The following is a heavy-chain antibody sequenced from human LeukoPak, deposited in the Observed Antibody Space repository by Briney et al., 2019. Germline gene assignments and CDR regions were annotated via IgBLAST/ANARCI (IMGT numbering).Heavy chain of an antibody. CDR2: ISWNSGTI. D-gene: IGHD3-16*01. V-gene: IGHV3-9*01. J-gene: IGHJ4*02. CDR1: GFIFDDYA. CDR3: ARAVSSDPFDY. Sequence: GGSLRLSCAASGFIFDDYAMHWVRQAPGKGLEWVSGISWNSGTIGYADSVKGRFTISRDNAKNSLYLQMNSLRAEDTALYYCARAVSSDPFDYWGQGTLVTVSA.